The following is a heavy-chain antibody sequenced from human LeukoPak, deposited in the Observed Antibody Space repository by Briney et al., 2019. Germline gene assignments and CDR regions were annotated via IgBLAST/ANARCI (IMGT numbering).Heavy chain of an antibody. CDR3: ARDLGGYPFFMDV. J-gene: IGHJ6*03. CDR2: LNESGRP. Sequence: PSETLSLTCSVSGGSIRSGDHHWAWVRQPPGKGLEFIGSLNESGRPYYNRPLKSRVSISGDTSGKQFSLNLTSVTAADTAVYFCARDLGGYPFFMDVWGRGTTVIVSS. D-gene: IGHD2-15*01. V-gene: IGHV4-39*07. CDR1: GGSIRSGDHH.